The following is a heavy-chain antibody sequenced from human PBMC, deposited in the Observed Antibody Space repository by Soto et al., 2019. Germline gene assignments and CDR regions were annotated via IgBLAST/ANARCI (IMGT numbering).Heavy chain of an antibody. D-gene: IGHD6-19*01. CDR2: IIPIFGTA. CDR3: VGRAVAGTGNWFDP. V-gene: IGHV1-69*01. J-gene: IGHJ5*02. CDR1: GGTFSSYA. Sequence: QVQLVQSGAEVKKPGSTVKVSCKASGGTFSSYAISWVRQAPGQGLEWMGGIIPIFGTANYAQKFQGRVTITADESTSTSYMELSSLRSEDTAVNYCVGRAVAGTGNWFDPWGQGTLVTVSS.